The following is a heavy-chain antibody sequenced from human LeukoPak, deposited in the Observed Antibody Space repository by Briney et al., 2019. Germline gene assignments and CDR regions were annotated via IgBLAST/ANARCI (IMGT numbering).Heavy chain of an antibody. CDR3: ARSNQADDY. J-gene: IGHJ4*02. Sequence: GGSLRLSCAASGFTFSNYWMHRVREVPGKGLVWASRINTGGSSTTYADPVKGRFTISRDNAKNTLYLQMKSLRAEDTAVYYCARSNQADDYWGQGTLVTVSS. CDR1: GFTFSNYW. V-gene: IGHV3-74*01. D-gene: IGHD4-11*01. CDR2: INTGGSST.